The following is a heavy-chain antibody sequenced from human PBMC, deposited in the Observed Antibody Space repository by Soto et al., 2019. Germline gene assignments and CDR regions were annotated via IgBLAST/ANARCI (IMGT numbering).Heavy chain of an antibody. CDR2: ISAGGGST. V-gene: IGHV3-23*01. CDR3: AKIYGSSAYYPDY. CDR1: GFTFSSYA. J-gene: IGHJ4*02. D-gene: IGHD3-22*01. Sequence: EVQLLESGGGLVQPGGSLRLSCAASGFTFSSYAMSWVRQTPGRGLEWVSAISAGGGSTYYADSVKGRFTISRDNSKNRLYVQMYSLRAEDTAVYYCAKIYGSSAYYPDYWGQGTLVTVSS.